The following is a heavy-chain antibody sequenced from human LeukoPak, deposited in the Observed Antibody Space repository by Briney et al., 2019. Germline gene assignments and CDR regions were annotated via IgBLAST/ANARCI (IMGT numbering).Heavy chain of an antibody. D-gene: IGHD3-10*01. V-gene: IGHV3-33*06. CDR1: GFTFSSYG. J-gene: IGHJ4*02. CDR3: AKDHYGSGSYIDY. Sequence: GGSLRLSCAASGFTFSSYGMHWVRQAPGKGLEWVAVIWYDGSNKYYADSVKGRFTISRDNSKNTLYRQMNSLRAEDTAVYYCAKDHYGSGSYIDYWGQGTLVTVSS. CDR2: IWYDGSNK.